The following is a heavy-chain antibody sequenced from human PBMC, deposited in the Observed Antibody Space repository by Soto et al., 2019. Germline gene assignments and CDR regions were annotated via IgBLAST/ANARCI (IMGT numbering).Heavy chain of an antibody. J-gene: IGHJ5*02. CDR2: ISYDGNNK. CDR3: ARDASGAGTRWFDP. CDR1: GFTFSSHA. D-gene: IGHD6-19*01. V-gene: IGHV3-30-3*01. Sequence: QVQLVESGGGVVQPGRSLRLSCADSGFTFSSHAMHWVRQAPGKGLEWVAIISYDGNNKYYADSVKGRFTISRDNSKSTLYLQMNSLRTEDTAVYYCARDASGAGTRWFDPWGQGTLITVSS.